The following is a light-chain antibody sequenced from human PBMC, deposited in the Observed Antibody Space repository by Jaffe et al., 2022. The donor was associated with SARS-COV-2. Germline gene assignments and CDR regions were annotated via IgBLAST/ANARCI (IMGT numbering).Light chain of an antibody. CDR3: NSFTTSDTWV. CDR1: TSDIGAYNH. CDR2: QVS. J-gene: IGLJ3*02. Sequence: QSALTQPASVSGSPGQSITISCTGTTSDIGAYNHVSWYQHHPDRAPRLIIYQVSNRPSGVSNRFSASKSGSTASLTISGLQAEDEADYYCNSFTTSDTWVFGGGTKLTVL. V-gene: IGLV2-14*01.